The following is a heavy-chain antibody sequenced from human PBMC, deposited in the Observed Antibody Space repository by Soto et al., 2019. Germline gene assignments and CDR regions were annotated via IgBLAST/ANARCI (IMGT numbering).Heavy chain of an antibody. D-gene: IGHD3-9*01. Sequence: QVQLVESGGGVVQPGRSLRLSCAASGFTFSRYGMHWVRQAPGKGLEWVAVIWYDRSNKYYADSVKGRFTISRDNSNNTLYLQMNSLRAEDTAVYYCARVHQLLYFASPWYYGMDVWGQGTTVTVSS. CDR1: GFTFSRYG. J-gene: IGHJ6*02. V-gene: IGHV3-33*01. CDR2: IWYDRSNK. CDR3: ARVHQLLYFASPWYYGMDV.